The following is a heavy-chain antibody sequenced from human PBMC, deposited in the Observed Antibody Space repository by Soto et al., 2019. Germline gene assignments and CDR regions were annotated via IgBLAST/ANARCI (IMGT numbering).Heavy chain of an antibody. Sequence: QVQLQESGPGLVKPSETLSLTCTVSGGSISSYYWRWIRQPPGKGLEWIGYIYYSGSTNYNPSLKSRVTISVDTSKNQFSLKLSSVTAADTAVYYCARDSYGDYAFDYWGQGTLVTVSS. V-gene: IGHV4-59*01. CDR2: IYYSGST. D-gene: IGHD4-17*01. CDR3: ARDSYGDYAFDY. CDR1: GGSISSYY. J-gene: IGHJ4*02.